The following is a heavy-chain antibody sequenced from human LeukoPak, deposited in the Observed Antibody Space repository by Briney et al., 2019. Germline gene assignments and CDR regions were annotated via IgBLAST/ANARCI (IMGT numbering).Heavy chain of an antibody. V-gene: IGHV3-9*03. Sequence: GGSLRLSCAASGFTFDDYAMHWVRQAPGKGLEWVSGISWNSGSIGYADSVKGRFTISRDNAKNSLYLQMNSLRAEDMALYYCAKDFGPIAAAGNAFDIWGQGTMVTVSS. CDR1: GFTFDDYA. J-gene: IGHJ3*02. CDR2: ISWNSGSI. D-gene: IGHD6-13*01. CDR3: AKDFGPIAAAGNAFDI.